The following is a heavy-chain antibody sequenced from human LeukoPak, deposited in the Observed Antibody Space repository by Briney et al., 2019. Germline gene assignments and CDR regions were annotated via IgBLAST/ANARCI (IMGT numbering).Heavy chain of an antibody. Sequence: SETLSLTCTVSGGSISSSSYYWSWIRQPPGKGLEWIGEINHSGSTNYNPSLKSRVTISVDTSKNQFSLKLSSVTAADTAVYYCARSWRWRQAGPLLAFFDYWGQGTLVTVSS. J-gene: IGHJ4*02. CDR2: INHSGST. V-gene: IGHV4-39*07. CDR1: GGSISSSSYY. CDR3: ARSWRWRQAGPLLAFFDY. D-gene: IGHD6-19*01.